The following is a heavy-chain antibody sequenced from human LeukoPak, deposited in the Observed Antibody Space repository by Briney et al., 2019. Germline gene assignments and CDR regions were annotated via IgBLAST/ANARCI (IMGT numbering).Heavy chain of an antibody. CDR1: GFTFSSYE. CDR3: ARLYCGGGTCYSYYMDV. V-gene: IGHV3-48*03. CDR2: ISSSGSTI. J-gene: IGHJ6*03. Sequence: QTGGSLRLSCAASGFTFSSYEMNWVRQAPGKGLEWVSYISSSGSTIYYADSVKGRFTISRDNAKNSLYLQMNSLRAEDTAIYYCARLYCGGGTCYSYYMDVWGKGTTVIVSS. D-gene: IGHD2-15*01.